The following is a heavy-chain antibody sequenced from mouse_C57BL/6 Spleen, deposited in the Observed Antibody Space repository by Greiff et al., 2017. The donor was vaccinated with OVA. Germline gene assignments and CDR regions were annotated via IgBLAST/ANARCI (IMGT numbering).Heavy chain of an antibody. CDR1: GFSLSTSGMG. V-gene: IGHV8-12*01. D-gene: IGHD2-5*01. Sequence: QVTLKECGPGILQSSQTLSLTCSFSGFSLSTSGMGVSWIRQPSGKGLELLAHIYWDDDKRYNPSLKSRLTISKDTSRNQVFLKITSVDTADTATYYCAVAYYSNPAWFAYWGQGTLVTVSA. J-gene: IGHJ3*01. CDR2: IYWDDDK. CDR3: AVAYYSNPAWFAY.